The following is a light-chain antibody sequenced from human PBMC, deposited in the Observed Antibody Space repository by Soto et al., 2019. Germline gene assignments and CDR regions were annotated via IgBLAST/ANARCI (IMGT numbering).Light chain of an antibody. CDR2: WAS. J-gene: IGKJ3*01. CDR3: QQHYTTPFT. CDR1: QSVLRSSNSKNY. V-gene: IGKV4-1*01. Sequence: DIVMTQSPDSLAVSLGERATINCKSSQSVLRSSNSKNYLVWYQQKPGQPPKLLIYWASTRESGVPDRFSGSGSGTDFTLTISSLQAEDVAVYYCQQHYTTPFTFGPGTKVDIK.